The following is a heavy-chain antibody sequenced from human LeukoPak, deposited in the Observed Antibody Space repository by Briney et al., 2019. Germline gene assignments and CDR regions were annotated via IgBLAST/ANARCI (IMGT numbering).Heavy chain of an antibody. D-gene: IGHD3-10*01. J-gene: IGHJ4*02. Sequence: GASVKVSCKVSGYTLTELSTHWVRQAPGKGLEWMGGFDPEDGETIYAQKFQGRVTMTEDTSTDTAYMELSSLRSEDTAVYYCATVYYYGSGSYEYYFDYWGQGTLVTVSP. CDR3: ATVYYYGSGSYEYYFDY. V-gene: IGHV1-24*01. CDR1: GYTLTELS. CDR2: FDPEDGET.